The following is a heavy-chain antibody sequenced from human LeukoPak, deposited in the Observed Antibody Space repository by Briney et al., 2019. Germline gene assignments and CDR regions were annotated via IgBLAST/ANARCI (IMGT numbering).Heavy chain of an antibody. CDR1: GFSLSSYW. V-gene: IGHV3-48*03. Sequence: GGSLRLSCAASGFSLSSYWMTWVRQAPGKGLEWVSYITKTGASIYYAPSVRGRFTISSDTADNSLYLQMNSLRAEDSALYYCAWGRILRAESFFDFWGQGTLVTVSS. D-gene: IGHD3-16*01. J-gene: IGHJ4*02. CDR3: AWGRILRAESFFDF. CDR2: ITKTGASI.